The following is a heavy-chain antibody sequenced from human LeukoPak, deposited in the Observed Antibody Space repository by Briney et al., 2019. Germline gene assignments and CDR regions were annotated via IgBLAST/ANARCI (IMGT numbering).Heavy chain of an antibody. CDR2: ICYSGST. D-gene: IGHD3-22*01. Sequence: SQTLSLTCTVSGGSISSGGYYWSWIRQHPGKGLEWIGYICYSGSTYYNPSLKSRVTISVDTSKNQFSLKLSSVTAADTAVYYCARESRSGYSFDYWGQGTLVTVSS. V-gene: IGHV4-31*03. CDR3: ARESRSGYSFDY. CDR1: GGSISSGGYY. J-gene: IGHJ4*02.